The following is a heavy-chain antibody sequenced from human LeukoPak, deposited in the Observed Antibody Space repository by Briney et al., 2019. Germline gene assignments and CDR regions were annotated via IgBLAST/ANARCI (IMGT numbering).Heavy chain of an antibody. D-gene: IGHD1-14*01. CDR2: IGAAGAHT. CDR1: AFSFSYHD. CDR3: ARELGGTKTGGFDI. Sequence: GGSLRLSCAASAFSFSYHDMHWVRQAPGKGLEFVSSIGAAGAHTFYADSVKGRFTISRDNFQSTMYLQMDGLRPEDSAVYYCARELGGTKTGGFDIWGRGTVVTVSS. J-gene: IGHJ3*02. V-gene: IGHV3-64*02.